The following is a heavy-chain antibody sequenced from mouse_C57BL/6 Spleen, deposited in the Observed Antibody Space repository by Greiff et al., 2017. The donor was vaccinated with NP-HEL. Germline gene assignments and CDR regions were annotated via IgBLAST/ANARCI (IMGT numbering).Heavy chain of an antibody. D-gene: IGHD2-1*01. Sequence: VQLQQPGTALVKPGASVKLSCKASGYTFTSYWLPWVKQRPGPGLEWIGNINPSHGGTNYNEQFKSKATLTVDQSSSTAYLQLSSLTSEDSAVYYCARLDGNYRSRAMDYWGQGTSVTVSS. V-gene: IGHV1-53*01. CDR1: GYTFTSYW. CDR2: INPSHGGT. J-gene: IGHJ4*01. CDR3: ARLDGNYRSRAMDY.